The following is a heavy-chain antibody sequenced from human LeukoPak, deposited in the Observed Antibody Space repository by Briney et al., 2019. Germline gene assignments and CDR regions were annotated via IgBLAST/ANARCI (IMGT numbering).Heavy chain of an antibody. CDR2: IGGSGGNT. J-gene: IGHJ6*02. D-gene: IGHD1-14*01. CDR3: AKGRTSYYSYAMDI. V-gene: IGHV3-23*01. Sequence: PGGSLRLSCEASGFTFSSNAMSWVRQAPGKGLEWVSGIGGSGGNTDYADSVKGRFTISRDNSKNTLCLQMNSLRAEDTAVYYCAKGRTSYYSYAMDIWGQGTTVTVSS. CDR1: GFTFSSNA.